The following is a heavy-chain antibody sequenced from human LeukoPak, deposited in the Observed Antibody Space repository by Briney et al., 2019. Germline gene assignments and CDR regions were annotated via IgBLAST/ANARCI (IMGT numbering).Heavy chain of an antibody. CDR1: GGSISSTRYY. Sequence: SETLSLTCTVSGGSISSTRYYWNWIRQPAGKGLEWIGRIDTRGSTNYNPSLKSRVTISVDTSKNQFSLKLTSVTAADTAVYYCASSHMDYEISTGYSYYYFYMDVWGKGTTVTISS. J-gene: IGHJ6*03. CDR3: ASSHMDYEISTGYSYYYFYMDV. V-gene: IGHV4-61*02. CDR2: IDTRGST. D-gene: IGHD3-9*01.